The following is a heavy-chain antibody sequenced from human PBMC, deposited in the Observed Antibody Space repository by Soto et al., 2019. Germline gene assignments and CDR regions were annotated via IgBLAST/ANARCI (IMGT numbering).Heavy chain of an antibody. CDR3: ARSAGGGTADS. V-gene: IGHV4-59*01. J-gene: IGHJ4*02. Sequence: SVPLSVTCSVSGGSIGLYYLIWMRQPPGKGLEWIGYIYYSGSTNYNPSLKSRVSMSVDTSRKQISLKLTSVTAADTAVYFCARSAGGGTADSWGQGTLVTVSS. CDR1: GGSIGLYY. CDR2: IYYSGST. D-gene: IGHD1-7*01.